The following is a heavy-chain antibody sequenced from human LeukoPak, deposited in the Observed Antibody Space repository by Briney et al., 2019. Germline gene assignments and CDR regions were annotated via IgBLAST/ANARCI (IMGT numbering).Heavy chain of an antibody. V-gene: IGHV4-59*11. D-gene: IGHD3-22*01. CDR3: ARESGYYQLIDY. J-gene: IGHJ4*02. CDR1: GCSISSHY. Sequence: SETLSLTCTVSGCSISSHYWSWIRQPPGKGLEWIGYIYYSGSTNYNPSLKSRVTISVDTSKNQFSLKLSSVSAADTAVYYCARESGYYQLIDYWGQGTLVTVSS. CDR2: IYYSGST.